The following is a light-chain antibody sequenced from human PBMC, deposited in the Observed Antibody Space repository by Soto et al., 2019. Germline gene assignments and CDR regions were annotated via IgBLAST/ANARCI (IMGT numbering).Light chain of an antibody. V-gene: IGKV3-20*01. Sequence: VLTQSPGTLSLSPGERATLSCRASQSVSSSYLAWYQQKPGQAPRLLIYGASSRATGIPDRFSGSGSGTDFTLTISRLEPEDFAVYYCQQYGSSPQTFGQGTKVDIK. CDR1: QSVSSSY. CDR2: GAS. J-gene: IGKJ1*01. CDR3: QQYGSSPQT.